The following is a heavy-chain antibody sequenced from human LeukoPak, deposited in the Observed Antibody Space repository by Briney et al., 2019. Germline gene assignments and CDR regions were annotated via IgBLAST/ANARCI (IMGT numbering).Heavy chain of an antibody. CDR2: ISTSGGST. CDR3: AKNGHGSGSYYPRTKYYFDY. J-gene: IGHJ4*02. V-gene: IGHV3-23*01. CDR1: GFTVSGYA. D-gene: IGHD3-10*01. Sequence: QAGGSLRLSCAASGFTVSGYAMNWVRQAPGKGLEWVATISTSGGSTYYADFVKGRFTISRDNSKNTLYLQMNSLRAEDTAVYYCAKNGHGSGSYYPRTKYYFDYWGQGTLVTVSS.